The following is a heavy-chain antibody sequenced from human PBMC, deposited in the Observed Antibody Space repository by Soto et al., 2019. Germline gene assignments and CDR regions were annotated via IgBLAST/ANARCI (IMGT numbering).Heavy chain of an antibody. D-gene: IGHD3-16*01. V-gene: IGHV4-4*02. Sequence: QVQLQESGPGLVKPSGTLSLTCAVSGGSISSSNWWSWIRQPPGKGLEWIGEIYHSGSTNYNPSLKSRVTISVDTSKNQFSLKLSSVTAADTAVYYCARQTGGAEYYFDYWGQGTLVTVSS. CDR1: GGSISSSNW. J-gene: IGHJ4*02. CDR2: IYHSGST. CDR3: ARQTGGAEYYFDY.